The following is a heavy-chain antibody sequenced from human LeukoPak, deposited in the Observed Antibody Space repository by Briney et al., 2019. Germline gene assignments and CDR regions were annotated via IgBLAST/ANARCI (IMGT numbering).Heavy chain of an antibody. CDR3: VRESRPGGAMGLYHNLDY. D-gene: IGHD1-1*01. J-gene: IGHJ4*02. V-gene: IGHV3-30-3*01. CDR2: ISYDGSNK. CDR1: GFTFSSYA. Sequence: GRSLRLSCAASGFTFSSYAMHWVRQAPGKGLEWVAVISYDGSNKYYADSVKGRFTISRDNSKNTLYLQMNSLRGDDTAIYYCVRESRPGGAMGLYHNLDYWGQGTLVAVSS.